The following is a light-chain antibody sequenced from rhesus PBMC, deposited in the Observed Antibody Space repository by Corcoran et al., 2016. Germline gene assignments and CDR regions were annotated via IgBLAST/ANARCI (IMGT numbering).Light chain of an antibody. CDR1: QGISTY. CDR3: LQYNSDPLT. V-gene: IGKV1-43*02. Sequence: DIRMTQSPSSLSESVGDKVTITCRASQGISTYLNWYRQKPEKALKRMIYKAASLESGVPLRFSGSGAWTDFPITISSLQPEDFATYYGLQYNSDPLTFGGGTKVELK. CDR2: KAA. J-gene: IGKJ4*01.